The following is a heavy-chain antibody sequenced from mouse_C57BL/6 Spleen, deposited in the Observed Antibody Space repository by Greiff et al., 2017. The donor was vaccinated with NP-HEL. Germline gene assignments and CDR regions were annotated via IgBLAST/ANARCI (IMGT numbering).Heavy chain of an antibody. CDR3: ARSGVTTIYYYAMDY. D-gene: IGHD2-1*01. CDR1: GYTFTSYW. J-gene: IGHJ4*01. CDR2: IDPSDSYT. V-gene: IGHV1-69*01. Sequence: VQLQQSGAELVMPGASVKLSCKASGYTFTSYWMHWVKQRPGQGLEWIGEIDPSDSYTNYNQKFKGKSTLTVDKSSSTAYMQLSSLTSEDSAVYYCARSGVTTIYYYAMDYWGQRTSVTVSS.